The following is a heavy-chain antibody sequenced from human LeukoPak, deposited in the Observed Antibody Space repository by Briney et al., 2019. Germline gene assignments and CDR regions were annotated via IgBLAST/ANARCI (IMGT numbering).Heavy chain of an antibody. Sequence: PGGSLRLSCAASGFTFSTYNMNWVRQAPGKGLEWVSAITSSSAYVYYADSVRGRFTISRDSAENSLYLQMNSLRDDDTAVYYCARDPYSGNLGPTYYYYMDVWGKGTTVTVSS. CDR2: ITSSSAYV. J-gene: IGHJ6*03. CDR3: ARDPYSGNLGPTYYYYMDV. V-gene: IGHV3-21*01. CDR1: GFTFSTYN. D-gene: IGHD1-26*01.